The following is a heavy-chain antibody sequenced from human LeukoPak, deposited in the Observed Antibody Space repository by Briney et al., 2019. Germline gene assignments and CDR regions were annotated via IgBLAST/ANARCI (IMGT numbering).Heavy chain of an antibody. J-gene: IGHJ5*02. CDR1: GFTFDDYA. D-gene: IGHD3-3*01. CDR2: ISWNSGSI. V-gene: IGHV3-9*01. Sequence: PGRSLRLSCAASGFTFDDYAMHWVRQAPGKGLEWVSGISWNSGSIGYADSVKGRFTISRDNAKNSLYLQINSLRAEDTALYYSAKGAPTYDDFWSGYYRGGDWFDPWGQGTLVTVSS. CDR3: AKGAPTYDDFWSGYYRGGDWFDP.